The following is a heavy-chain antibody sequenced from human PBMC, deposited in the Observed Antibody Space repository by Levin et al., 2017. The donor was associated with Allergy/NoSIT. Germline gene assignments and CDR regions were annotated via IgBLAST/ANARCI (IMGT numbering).Heavy chain of an antibody. CDR3: TRVPYSSSWYGFDDY. D-gene: IGHD6-13*01. J-gene: IGHJ4*02. Sequence: GGSLRLSCTASGFTFGDYAMSWFRQAPGKGLEWVGFIRSKAYGGTTEYAASVKGRFTISRDDSKSIAYLQMNSLKTEDTAVYYCTRVPYSSSWYGFDDYWGQGTLVTVSS. CDR1: GFTFGDYA. V-gene: IGHV3-49*03. CDR2: IRSKAYGGTT.